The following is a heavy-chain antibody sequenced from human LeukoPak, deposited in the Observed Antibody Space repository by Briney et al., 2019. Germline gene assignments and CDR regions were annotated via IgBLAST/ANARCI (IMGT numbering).Heavy chain of an antibody. J-gene: IGHJ4*02. CDR1: GFTFSSYA. Sequence: GGSLRLSCAASGFTFSSYAMHWVRQAPGKGLKWVAVISYDGSNKYYADSVKGRFTISRDNSKNTLYLQMNSLRAEDTAVYYCATSSMVRGAQFDYWGQGTLVTVSS. V-gene: IGHV3-30*04. CDR3: ATSSMVRGAQFDY. CDR2: ISYDGSNK. D-gene: IGHD3-10*01.